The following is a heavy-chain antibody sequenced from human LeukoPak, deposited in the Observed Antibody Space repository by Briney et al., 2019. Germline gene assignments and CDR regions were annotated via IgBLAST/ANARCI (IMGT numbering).Heavy chain of an antibody. CDR1: GFTFSNYW. D-gene: IGHD3-9*01. CDR2: IKGDGSHT. J-gene: IGHJ5*01. V-gene: IGHV3-74*01. CDR3: VRDWDHFDFDS. Sequence: GGSLRLSCAASGFTFSNYWMHWVRHASGKGLVWVSRIKGDGSHTIYADPVKGRFTISRDNAKNTLYLQMKSLRAEDTAVYYCVRDWDHFDFDSWGLGTLVTVSS.